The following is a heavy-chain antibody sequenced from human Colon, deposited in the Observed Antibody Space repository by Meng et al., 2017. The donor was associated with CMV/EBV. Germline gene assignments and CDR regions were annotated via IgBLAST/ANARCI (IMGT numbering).Heavy chain of an antibody. CDR3: ARIAAVGNIGY. V-gene: IGHV4-39*01. Sequence: CTCSGGSIRSSRYYWSWIRQPPGKGLEWIGSIYYSGSTYYNPSLKSRVTISVETSKNQFSLRLSSVTAADTAVYYCARIAAVGNIGYWGQGTLVTVSS. CDR1: GGSIRSSRYY. D-gene: IGHD6-13*01. CDR2: IYYSGST. J-gene: IGHJ4*02.